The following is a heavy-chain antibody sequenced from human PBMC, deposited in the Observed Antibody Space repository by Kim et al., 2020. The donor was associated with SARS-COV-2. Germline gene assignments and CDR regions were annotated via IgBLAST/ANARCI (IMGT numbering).Heavy chain of an antibody. D-gene: IGHD6-13*01. CDR3: ARVSYSSSWYEYYYYYYGMDV. J-gene: IGHJ6*02. Sequence: SQTLSLTCAISGDSVSSNSAAWNWIRQSPSRGLEWLGRTYYRSKWYNDYAVSVKSRITINPDTSKNQFSLQLNSVTPEDTAVYYCARVSYSSSWYEYYYYYYGMDVWGQGTTVTVSS. V-gene: IGHV6-1*01. CDR2: TYYRSKWYN. CDR1: GDSVSSNSAA.